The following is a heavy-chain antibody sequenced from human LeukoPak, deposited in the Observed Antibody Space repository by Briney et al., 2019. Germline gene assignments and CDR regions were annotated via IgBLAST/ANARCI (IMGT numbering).Heavy chain of an antibody. J-gene: IGHJ4*02. CDR2: IRYDGSEK. CDR3: AKGLSWGADY. V-gene: IGHV3-30*02. D-gene: IGHD6-13*01. Sequence: GGSLRLSCAASGFVFSNYGIHWVRQAPGKGLEWVAFIRYDGSEKYYADSVKGRFTISRDNSKSTLYLQMNSLRDEDTAVYYCAKGLSWGADYWGQGTLVTVSS. CDR1: GFVFSNYG.